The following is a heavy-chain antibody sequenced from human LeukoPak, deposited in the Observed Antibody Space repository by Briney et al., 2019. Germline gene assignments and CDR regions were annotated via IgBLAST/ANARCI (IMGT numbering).Heavy chain of an antibody. CDR2: IYYSGST. V-gene: IGHV4-39*07. J-gene: IGHJ4*02. Sequence: SETLSLTCTVSGDSISGSSDYWGWIRQPPGKGLEWIGSIYYSGSTYYNPSPKSRVTISVDTSKNQFSLKLSSVTAADTAVYYCARGGQGRIAVADGGFDYWGQGTLVTVSS. D-gene: IGHD6-19*01. CDR1: GDSISGSSDY. CDR3: ARGGQGRIAVADGGFDY.